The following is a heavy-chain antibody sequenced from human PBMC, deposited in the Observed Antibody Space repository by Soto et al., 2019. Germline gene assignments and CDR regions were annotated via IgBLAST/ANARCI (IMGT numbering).Heavy chain of an antibody. D-gene: IGHD3-16*02. CDR3: ARLMITFGGVIVIPSYGMDV. J-gene: IGHJ6*02. CDR1: GGSISSSRYY. Sequence: SDTPSLTCTVCGGSISSSRYYWGWIRQPPGKWLEWIGRTYYSGSTYYNPSLKSRVTISVDTSKIQCSLKLSSVTAADTAVYYCARLMITFGGVIVIPSYGMDVWAQRPTVTVSS. CDR2: TYYSGST. V-gene: IGHV4-39*01.